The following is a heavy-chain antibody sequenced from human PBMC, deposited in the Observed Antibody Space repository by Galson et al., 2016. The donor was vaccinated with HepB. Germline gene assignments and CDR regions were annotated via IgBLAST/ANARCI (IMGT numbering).Heavy chain of an antibody. D-gene: IGHD2-2*01. CDR1: GFTFSTFT. J-gene: IGHJ4*02. Sequence: SLRLSCAASGFTFSTFTMSWVRQAPGKGLEWVSALSCSGGSTFYADSVKGRFTISRDNSKNSLFLQMNGLRAGDTAIYYCAESLWGVVDANTFDNWGQGTMVTVSS. CDR2: LSCSGGST. V-gene: IGHV3-23*01. CDR3: AESLWGVVDANTFDN.